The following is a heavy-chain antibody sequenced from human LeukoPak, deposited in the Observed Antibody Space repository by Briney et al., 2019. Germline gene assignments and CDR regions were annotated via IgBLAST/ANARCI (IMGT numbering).Heavy chain of an antibody. J-gene: IGHJ4*01. CDR3: ARHFTSGYYYFDY. CDR2: IYYVGST. CDR1: GASISSNEHF. V-gene: IGHV4-39*01. Sequence: SETLSLTCSVSGASISSNEHFWAWVRQSPGKGLEWIGSIYYVGSTYYDPSLKSRVTISVDKSKNQFSLEVTSVTAADTAVYFRARHFTSGYYYFDYWGHGALVTVSS. D-gene: IGHD3-22*01.